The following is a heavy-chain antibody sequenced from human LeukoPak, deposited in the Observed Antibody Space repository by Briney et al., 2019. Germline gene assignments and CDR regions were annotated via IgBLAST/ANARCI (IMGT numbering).Heavy chain of an antibody. CDR2: MYYSGST. Sequence: PSETLSVTCTVSGGSISSYYWSWIRQPPWKGLKWIGDMYYSGSTNDNPSLKSRVTISIDTSKNQSSLKLSSVTAADTAVYYCARSISYPYYYYYMDVWGKGATVTISS. V-gene: IGHV4-59*01. D-gene: IGHD1-14*01. CDR3: ARSISYPYYYYYMDV. CDR1: GGSISSYY. J-gene: IGHJ6*03.